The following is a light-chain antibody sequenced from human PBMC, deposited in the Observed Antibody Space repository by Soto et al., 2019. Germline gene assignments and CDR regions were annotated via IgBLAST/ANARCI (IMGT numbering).Light chain of an antibody. CDR2: GAS. CDR3: QQYGSSPWT. Sequence: EIVLTQSPGSLSLSPGERATLSCRASQSVRSNFLAWYRQQPGQAPRLLIFGASSRATGIPDRFSGSGSGTDLTLNITRLEPEDFAVYYCQQYGSSPWTFGQGTKVEIK. CDR1: QSVRSNF. J-gene: IGKJ1*01. V-gene: IGKV3-20*01.